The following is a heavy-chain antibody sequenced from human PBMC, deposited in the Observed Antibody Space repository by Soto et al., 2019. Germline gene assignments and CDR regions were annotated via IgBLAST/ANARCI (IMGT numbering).Heavy chain of an antibody. CDR1: GGSFSGYY. D-gene: IGHD6-19*01. CDR2: INHSGST. Sequence: PSETPSLTCAVYGGSFSGYYWSWIRQPPGKGLEWIGEINHSGSTNYNPSLKSRVTISVDTSKNQFSLKLSSVTAADTAVYYCARAHSSGWYFYYYGMDVWGQGTTVTVSS. CDR3: ARAHSSGWYFYYYGMDV. V-gene: IGHV4-34*01. J-gene: IGHJ6*02.